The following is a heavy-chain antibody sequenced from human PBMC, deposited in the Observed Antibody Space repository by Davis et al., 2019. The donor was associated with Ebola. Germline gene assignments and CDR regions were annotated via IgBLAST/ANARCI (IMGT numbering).Heavy chain of an antibody. D-gene: IGHD3-3*01. J-gene: IGHJ4*02. CDR1: GGSISSSSYY. Sequence: SETLSLTCTVSGGSISSSSYYWGWIRQPPGKGLEWIGSIYYSGSTYYNPSLKSRVSISVDTTRNQFSLKVDSVTAADTAVYYCARVEWSGPFDYWGQGALVTVSS. V-gene: IGHV4-39*07. CDR2: IYYSGST. CDR3: ARVEWSGPFDY.